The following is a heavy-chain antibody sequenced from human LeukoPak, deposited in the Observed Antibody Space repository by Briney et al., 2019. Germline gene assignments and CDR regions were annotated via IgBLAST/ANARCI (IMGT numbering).Heavy chain of an antibody. CDR1: EFTFNTYG. V-gene: IGHV3-23*01. J-gene: IGHJ5*02. CDR3: AREARHCSSTSCYHWFDP. Sequence: GGSLRLSCAASEFTFNTYGMTWVRQAPGKGLEWVSAISGSGGITHYADSVKGRFTISRDNAKNSLYLQMNSLRAEDTAVYYCAREARHCSSTSCYHWFDPWGQGTLVTVSS. D-gene: IGHD2-2*01. CDR2: ISGSGGIT.